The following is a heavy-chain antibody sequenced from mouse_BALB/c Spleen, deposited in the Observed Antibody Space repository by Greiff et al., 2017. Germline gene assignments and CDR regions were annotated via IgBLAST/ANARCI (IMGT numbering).Heavy chain of an antibody. Sequence: VQLQQSGPGLVAPSQSLSITCTVSGFSLTGYGVNWVRQPPGKGLEWLGMIWGDGSTDYNSALKSRLSISKDNSKSQVFLKMNSLQTDDTARYYCARVPPIYYGNYYAMDYWGQGTSVTVSS. D-gene: IGHD2-1*01. CDR1: GFSLTGYG. CDR2: IWGDGST. CDR3: ARVPPIYYGNYYAMDY. V-gene: IGHV2-6-7*01. J-gene: IGHJ4*01.